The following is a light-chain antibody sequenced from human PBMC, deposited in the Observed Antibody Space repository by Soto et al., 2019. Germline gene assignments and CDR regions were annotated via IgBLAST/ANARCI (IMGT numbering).Light chain of an antibody. CDR2: DVS. J-gene: IGLJ1*01. CDR1: SSDVGGYNY. V-gene: IGLV2-14*01. Sequence: SVLPQPASVSGSPGQSITISCTGNSSDVGGYNYVSWYQQHPGKAPKLMIFDVSNRPSGVSNRFSGSKSGNTASLTISGLQAEDEADYYCSSYTSSSTPYFFGTGTKVTVL. CDR3: SSYTSSSTPYF.